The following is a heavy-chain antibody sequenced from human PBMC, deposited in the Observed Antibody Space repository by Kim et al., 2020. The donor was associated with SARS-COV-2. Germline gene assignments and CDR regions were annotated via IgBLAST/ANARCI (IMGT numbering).Heavy chain of an antibody. CDR1: GFTFDDYA. V-gene: IGHV3-9*01. CDR3: AKDWHDSGSDLYYFDY. J-gene: IGHJ4*02. CDR2: ISWNSGSI. Sequence: GGSLRLSCAASGFTFDDYAMHWVRQAPGKGLEWVSGISWNSGSIGYADSVKGRFTISRDNAKNSLYLQMNSLRAEDTALYYCAKDWHDSGSDLYYFDYWGQGTLVTVSS. D-gene: IGHD1-26*01.